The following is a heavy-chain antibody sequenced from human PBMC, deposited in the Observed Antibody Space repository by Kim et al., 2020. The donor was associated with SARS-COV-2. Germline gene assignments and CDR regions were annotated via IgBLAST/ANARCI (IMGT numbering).Heavy chain of an antibody. CDR1: GGTFSSYA. Sequence: SVKVSCKASGGTFSSYAISWVRQAPGQGLEWMGGIISIFDTANYAQKFQGRVTITADESTSTAYMELSSLRSEDTAVYYCARDRGYCSGGSCYDCYYGMDVWGQGTTVTVSS. J-gene: IGHJ6*02. CDR2: IISIFDTA. CDR3: ARDRGYCSGGSCYDCYYGMDV. D-gene: IGHD2-15*01. V-gene: IGHV1-69*13.